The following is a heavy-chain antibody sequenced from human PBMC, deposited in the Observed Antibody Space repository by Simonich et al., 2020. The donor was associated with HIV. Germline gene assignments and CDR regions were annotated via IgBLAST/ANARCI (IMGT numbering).Heavy chain of an antibody. J-gene: IGHJ4*02. D-gene: IGHD4-17*01. CDR3: ARRHPTTVTTPYFDY. Sequence: QVQLQQWGAGLLKPSETLSLTCAVYGGSFSGYYWSWIRQPPGKGLEWIGENNHSRSTKYNPSLKSRVTISVDTSKNQFSLKLSSVTAADTAVYYCARRHPTTVTTPYFDYWGQGTLVTVSS. CDR2: NNHSRST. V-gene: IGHV4-34*01. CDR1: GGSFSGYY.